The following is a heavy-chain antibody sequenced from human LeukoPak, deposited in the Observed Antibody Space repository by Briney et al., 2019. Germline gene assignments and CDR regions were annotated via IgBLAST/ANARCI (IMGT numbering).Heavy chain of an antibody. J-gene: IGHJ4*02. CDR2: IDISGSSI. Sequence: GGSLRLSCAASGFTFSSYEMNWVRQAPGKGLEWVSYIDISGSSINYADSVKGRFTVSRDNAKNSLYLQLNSLRAEDTAVYYCARDLSLVRGVLPFDYWGQGTLVTVSS. CDR3: ARDLSLVRGVLPFDY. V-gene: IGHV3-48*03. CDR1: GFTFSSYE. D-gene: IGHD3-10*01.